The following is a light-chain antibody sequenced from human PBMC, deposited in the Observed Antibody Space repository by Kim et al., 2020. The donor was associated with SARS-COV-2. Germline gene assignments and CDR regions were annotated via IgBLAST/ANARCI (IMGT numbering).Light chain of an antibody. CDR3: QQYNSYPWT. CDR2: KAS. V-gene: IGKV1-5*03. CDR1: QSISSW. Sequence: DIQMTQSPSTLSASIGDRITITCRASQSISSWLAWYQQKPGKPPKLQIYKASSLESGVPSRFSGSASGTEFTLTISSLQSDDFATYYCQQYNSYPWTFGQGTKVDIK. J-gene: IGKJ1*01.